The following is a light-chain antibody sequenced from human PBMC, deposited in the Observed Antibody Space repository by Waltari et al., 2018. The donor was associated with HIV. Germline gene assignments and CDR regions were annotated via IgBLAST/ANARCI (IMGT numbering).Light chain of an antibody. CDR1: QSVSSK. J-gene: IGKJ5*01. Sequence: EIVMLQSPATLSVSPGERATLSCRASQSVSSKLAWYQQKPGQAPRLLIYGASTRSTGIPGRFSGSESGTEFILTISSLQSEDCAVYYCQQYYKWPLTFGQGTRLRL. V-gene: IGKV3D-15*01. CDR3: QQYYKWPLT. CDR2: GAS.